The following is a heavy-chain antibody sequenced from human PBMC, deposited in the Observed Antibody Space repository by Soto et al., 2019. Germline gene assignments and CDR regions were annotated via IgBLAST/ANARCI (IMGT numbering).Heavy chain of an antibody. V-gene: IGHV1-8*01. CDR1: GYTFTSYD. Sequence: ASVKVSCKASGYTFTSYDINWVRQATGQGLEWMGWMNPNSGNTGYAQKFQGRVTMTRNTSISTAYMELSSLRSEDTAVYYCASSVSSCSSTSCYSYYYYMDVWGKGTTVTVSS. CDR3: ASSVSSCSSTSCYSYYYYMDV. CDR2: MNPNSGNT. D-gene: IGHD2-2*01. J-gene: IGHJ6*03.